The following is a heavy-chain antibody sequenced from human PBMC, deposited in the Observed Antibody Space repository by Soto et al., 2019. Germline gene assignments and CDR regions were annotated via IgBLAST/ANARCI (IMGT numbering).Heavy chain of an antibody. D-gene: IGHD2-21*02. V-gene: IGHV1-46*01. CDR2: INPSGGST. J-gene: IGHJ4*02. CDR3: ATSPGWTYCGGDCAGDY. Sequence: QVQLVQSGAEVKKPGASVKVSCKASGYTFTSYYMHWVRQAPGQGLEWMGIINPSGGSTSYAQKFQGRATMTRDTSTSTVYMELSSLRSEDTAVYYCATSPGWTYCGGDCAGDYWGQGTLVTVSS. CDR1: GYTFTSYY.